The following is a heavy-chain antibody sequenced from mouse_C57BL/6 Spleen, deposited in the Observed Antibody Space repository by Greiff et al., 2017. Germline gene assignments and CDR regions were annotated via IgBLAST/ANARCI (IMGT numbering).Heavy chain of an antibody. Sequence: EVMLVESGGGLVKPGGSLKLSCAASGFTFTDYGMHWVRQAPEKGLEWVAYISSGSSPIYYADTVKGRFTISRDKTKNTLFLQMTSLGSEDKSMSYCARGDYEDFDYWGQGTTLTVSS. V-gene: IGHV5-17*01. J-gene: IGHJ2*01. D-gene: IGHD2-4*01. CDR3: ARGDYEDFDY. CDR2: ISSGSSPI. CDR1: GFTFTDYG.